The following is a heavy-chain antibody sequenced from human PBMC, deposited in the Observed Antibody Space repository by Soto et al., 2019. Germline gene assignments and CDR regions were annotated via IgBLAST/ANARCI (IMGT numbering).Heavy chain of an antibody. CDR3: ARALLYYDFWSGYPFPDY. V-gene: IGHV3-33*01. D-gene: IGHD3-3*01. CDR2: IWYDGSNK. Sequence: GGSLRLSCAASGFTFSSYGMHWVRQAPGKGLEWVAVIWYDGSNKYYADSVKGRFTISRDNSKNTLYLQTNSLRAEDTAVYYCARALLYYDFWSGYPFPDYWGQGTLVTVSS. J-gene: IGHJ4*02. CDR1: GFTFSSYG.